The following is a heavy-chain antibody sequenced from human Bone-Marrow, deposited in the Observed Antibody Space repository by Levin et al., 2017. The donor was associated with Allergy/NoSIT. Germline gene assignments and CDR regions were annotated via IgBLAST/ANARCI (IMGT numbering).Heavy chain of an antibody. CDR1: GFTVSNNY. V-gene: IGHV3-66*02. CDR3: ARLDLMTGIDY. CDR2: IYSGGST. J-gene: IGHJ4*02. Sequence: GESLKISCVVSGFTVSNNYMSWVRQAPGKGLEWVSVIYSGGSTYYADSVKGRLTIPRDNSKNTVSLQMNSLRAEDTAVYYCARLDLMTGIDYWGQGTLVTVSS.